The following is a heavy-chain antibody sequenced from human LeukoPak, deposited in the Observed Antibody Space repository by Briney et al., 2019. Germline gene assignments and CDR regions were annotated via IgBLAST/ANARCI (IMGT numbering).Heavy chain of an antibody. J-gene: IGHJ5*02. CDR1: GFTFSNYA. CDR3: AKNTNTDWFDP. D-gene: IGHD2-2*02. V-gene: IGHV3-23*01. CDR2: ISGSGGST. Sequence: GGSQRLSCAASGFTFSNYAMSWVRQAPGKGLEWVSAISGSGGSTYYADSVKGRFTISRDNSKNTLYLQMNSLRAEDTALYYCAKNTNTDWFDPWGQGTLLTVSS.